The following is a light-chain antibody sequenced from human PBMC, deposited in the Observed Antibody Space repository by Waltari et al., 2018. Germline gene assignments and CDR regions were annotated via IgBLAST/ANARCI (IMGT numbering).Light chain of an antibody. J-gene: IGKJ4*01. V-gene: IGKV1-5*03. CDR1: QSISNW. CDR2: KAS. CDR3: QQYNSYSLLT. Sequence: DIQMTQSPSTLSASVADRSTITCRAIQSISNWLAWYQQKPGKAPKLLIYKASTLESGVPSRFSGSGSGTEFTLTISSLQPDDFATYYCQQYNSYSLLTFGGGTKVEIK.